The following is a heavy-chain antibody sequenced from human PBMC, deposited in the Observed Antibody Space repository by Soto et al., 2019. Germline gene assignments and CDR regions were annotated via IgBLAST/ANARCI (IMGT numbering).Heavy chain of an antibody. CDR2: IYYSENN. J-gene: IGHJ5*02. CDR1: GGSISSYY. Sequence: PSETLSLACTVSGGSISSYYWSWIRQPPGKGLEWIGYIYYSENNKYNPSIKSRVTKSVDTSKNQFSLKLSSVTVADTAVYYCARFKQQLVHWFDPWGQGTLVTVSS. D-gene: IGHD6-13*01. CDR3: ARFKQQLVHWFDP. V-gene: IGHV4-59*01.